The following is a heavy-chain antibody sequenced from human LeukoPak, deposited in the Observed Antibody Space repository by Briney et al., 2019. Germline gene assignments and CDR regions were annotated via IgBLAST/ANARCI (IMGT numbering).Heavy chain of an antibody. CDR1: GFTFDDYA. J-gene: IGHJ3*02. Sequence: GGSLRLSCAASGFTFDDYAMHWVRQAPGKGLEWVSGISWNSGSIGYADSVKGRFTISRDNAKNSLYLQMNSLRAEDTALYYCAKDMTHYYDSNGYYPPAFDIWGQGTMVTVSS. V-gene: IGHV3-9*01. CDR3: AKDMTHYYDSNGYYPPAFDI. D-gene: IGHD3-22*01. CDR2: ISWNSGSI.